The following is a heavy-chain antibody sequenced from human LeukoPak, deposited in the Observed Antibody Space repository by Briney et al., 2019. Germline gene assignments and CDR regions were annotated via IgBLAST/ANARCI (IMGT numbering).Heavy chain of an antibody. V-gene: IGHV3-23*01. CDR2: ISGSGGST. CDR3: AKVALRGSGWYQGYYFDY. J-gene: IGHJ4*02. Sequence: PGGSLRLSCAASGFTFSSYAMSWVRQAPGKGLEWVSAISGSGGSTYYADSVKGRFTISRDNSKNTLYLQMNSLRAEDTAVYYCAKVALRGSGWYQGYYFDYWGQGTLVTVSS. D-gene: IGHD6-19*01. CDR1: GFTFSSYA.